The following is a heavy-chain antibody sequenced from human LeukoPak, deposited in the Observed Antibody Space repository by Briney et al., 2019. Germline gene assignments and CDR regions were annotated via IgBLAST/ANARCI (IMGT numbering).Heavy chain of an antibody. CDR1: GFTFSSYS. CDR3: ARGGDSGSYYGGLDY. CDR2: ISSSSSTI. J-gene: IGHJ4*02. D-gene: IGHD1-26*01. V-gene: IGHV3-48*04. Sequence: GGSLRLSCAASGFTFSSYSMNWVRQAPGKGLEWVSYISSSSSTIYYADSVKGRFTISRDNAKNSLYLQMNSLRAEDTAVYYCARGGDSGSYYGGLDYWGQGTLVTVSS.